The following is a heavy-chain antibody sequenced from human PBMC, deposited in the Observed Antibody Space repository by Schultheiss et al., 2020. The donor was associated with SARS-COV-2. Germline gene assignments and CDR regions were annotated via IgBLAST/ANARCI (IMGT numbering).Heavy chain of an antibody. Sequence: GGSLRLSCAASGFTFSNAWMSWVRQAPGKGLEWVSYISSSGSTIYYADTVKGRFTISRDNAKNSLYLQMNSLRAEDTAVYYCARGGFESIAADFDYWGQGTLVTVSS. J-gene: IGHJ4*02. CDR3: ARGGFESIAADFDY. CDR1: GFTFSNAW. CDR2: ISSSGSTI. V-gene: IGHV3-11*04. D-gene: IGHD6-6*01.